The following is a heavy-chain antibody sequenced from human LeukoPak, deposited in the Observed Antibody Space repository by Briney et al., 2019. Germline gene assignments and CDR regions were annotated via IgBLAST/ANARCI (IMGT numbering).Heavy chain of an antibody. Sequence: GSLRLSCAASGFTFSSYEMNWVRQAPGKGLEWIGSIYHSGSTYYNPSLKSRVTISVDTSKNQFSLKLSSVTAADTAVYYCARDTNWFDPWGQGTLVTVSS. CDR3: ARDTNWFDP. V-gene: IGHV4-38-2*02. J-gene: IGHJ5*02. CDR1: GFTFSSYE. CDR2: IYHSGST.